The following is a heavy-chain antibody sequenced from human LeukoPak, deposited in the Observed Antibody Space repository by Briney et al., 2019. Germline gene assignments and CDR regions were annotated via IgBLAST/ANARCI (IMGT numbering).Heavy chain of an antibody. CDR1: GGSLSSSHYS. Sequence: SETLSLTCTVSGGSLSSSHYSWGWIRQPPGKGLEWIGSIYYSGSTYYNPSLKSRVTISVDTSKNQFSLKLSSVTAADTAVYYCARHAGRGYYYYGMDVWGQGTTVTVSS. V-gene: IGHV4-39*01. CDR3: ARHAGRGYYYYGMDV. J-gene: IGHJ6*02. CDR2: IYYSGST.